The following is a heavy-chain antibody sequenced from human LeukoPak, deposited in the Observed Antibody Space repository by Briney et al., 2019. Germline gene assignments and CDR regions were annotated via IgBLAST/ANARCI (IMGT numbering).Heavy chain of an antibody. D-gene: IGHD2-2*01. CDR1: GGSFSGYY. Sequence: SETLSLTCAVYGGSFSGYYWSWIRQPPGKGLEWIGEINHSGSTNYNPSLKSRVTISVDTSKNQFSLKLSSVTAADTAVYYCARGGGYCSSTSCYAVDYWGQGTLVTVSS. CDR2: INHSGST. CDR3: ARGGGYCSSTSCYAVDY. J-gene: IGHJ4*02. V-gene: IGHV4-34*01.